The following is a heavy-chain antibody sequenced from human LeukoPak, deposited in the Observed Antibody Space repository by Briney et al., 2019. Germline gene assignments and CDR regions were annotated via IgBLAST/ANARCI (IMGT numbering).Heavy chain of an antibody. D-gene: IGHD3-3*01. V-gene: IGHV3-48*03. CDR1: GFTFSSYE. J-gene: IGHJ5*02. Sequence: PGGSLRLSCAASGFTFSSYEMSWVRQAPGKGLEWVSYISSSGSTIYYADSVKGRFTISRDNAKNSLYLQMNSLRAEDTAVYYCARVVGVVIREGWFDPWGQGTLVTVSS. CDR2: ISSSGSTI. CDR3: ARVVGVVIREGWFDP.